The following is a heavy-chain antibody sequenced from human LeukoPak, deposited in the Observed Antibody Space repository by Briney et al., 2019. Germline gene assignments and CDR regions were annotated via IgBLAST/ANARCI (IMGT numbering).Heavy chain of an antibody. V-gene: IGHV3-33*01. CDR3: ARGPGIAVAGTDFDY. CDR1: GFTFSSYG. D-gene: IGHD6-19*01. Sequence: GGSLRLSCAASGFTFSSYGMHWVRQAPGKGLEWVAVIWYDGSNKFYAGSVKGRFTISRDNSKNTLYLQMNSLRAEDTAVYYCARGPGIAVAGTDFDYWGQGTLVSVSS. J-gene: IGHJ4*02. CDR2: IWYDGSNK.